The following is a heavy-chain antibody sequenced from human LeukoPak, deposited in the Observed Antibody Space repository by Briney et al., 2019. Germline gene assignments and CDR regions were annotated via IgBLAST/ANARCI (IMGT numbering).Heavy chain of an antibody. V-gene: IGHV1-24*01. CDR3: ATKENYYGMDV. Sequence: GASVKVSCKASGYTFTSYGISWVRQAPGKGLEWMGGFDPEDGETIYAQKFQGRVTMTEDTSTDTAYMELSSLRSEDTAVYYCATKENYYGMDVWGQGTTVTVSS. J-gene: IGHJ6*02. CDR2: FDPEDGET. CDR1: GYTFTSYG.